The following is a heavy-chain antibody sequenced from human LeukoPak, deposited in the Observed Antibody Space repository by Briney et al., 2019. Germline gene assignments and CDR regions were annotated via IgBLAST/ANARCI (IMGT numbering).Heavy chain of an antibody. V-gene: IGHV4-59*08. Sequence: SETLSLTCTVSGVSVTNYYWSWIRQPPGKGLEWIAYSHYTGETNYNASLRSRITISVDTSKNEFSLKLSSVIAADTAVYYCARQPGSTAAFDIWGRGTTVTVSA. CDR3: ARQPGSTAAFDI. CDR2: SHYTGET. J-gene: IGHJ3*02. D-gene: IGHD5-18*01. CDR1: GVSVTNYY.